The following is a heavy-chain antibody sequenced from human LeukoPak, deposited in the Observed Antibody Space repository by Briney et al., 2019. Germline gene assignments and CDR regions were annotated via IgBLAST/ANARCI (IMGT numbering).Heavy chain of an antibody. CDR1: GGSISSGGYY. CDR2: IYYSGST. Sequence: PSETLSLTCTVSGGSISSGGYYWSWIRQRPRKGLEWIGYIYYSGSTYYNPSLKSRVTISVDTSKNQFSLKLSSVTAADTAVYYCARADSGSSTDFDYWGQGTLVTASS. J-gene: IGHJ4*02. V-gene: IGHV4-31*03. D-gene: IGHD1-26*01. CDR3: ARADSGSSTDFDY.